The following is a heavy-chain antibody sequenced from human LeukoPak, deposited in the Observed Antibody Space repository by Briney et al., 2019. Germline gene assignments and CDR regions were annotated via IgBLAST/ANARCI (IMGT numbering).Heavy chain of an antibody. Sequence: GGSLRLSCAASGFTFSSYGMHWVRQAPGKGLEWVAVISYDGSNKYYADSVKGRFTISRDNSKNTLYLQMNSLRAEDTAVYYCAKSGGYYYYMDVWGKGTTVTVSS. V-gene: IGHV3-30*18. D-gene: IGHD1-14*01. J-gene: IGHJ6*03. CDR1: GFTFSSYG. CDR2: ISYDGSNK. CDR3: AKSGGYYYYMDV.